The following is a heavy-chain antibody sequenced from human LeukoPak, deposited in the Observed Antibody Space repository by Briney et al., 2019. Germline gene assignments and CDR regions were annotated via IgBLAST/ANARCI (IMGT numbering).Heavy chain of an antibody. CDR2: ISSTSSTI. J-gene: IGHJ4*02. D-gene: IGHD2-21*01. CDR1: GFTFSDYY. V-gene: IGHV3-11*04. Sequence: GGSLRLSCVVSGFTFSDYYMSWIRQAPGKGLEWVSFISSTSSTIYYADSVKGRFTISRDNAKNSLYLQMNSLRAEDTAVYYCARDLILAYCGGDCYSAPDYWGQGTLVTVSS. CDR3: ARDLILAYCGGDCYSAPDY.